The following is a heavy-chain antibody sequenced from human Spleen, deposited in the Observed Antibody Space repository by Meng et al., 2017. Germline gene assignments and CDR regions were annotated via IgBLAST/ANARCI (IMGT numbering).Heavy chain of an antibody. CDR3: ARVAGSNLGDFEY. V-gene: IGHV7-4-1*02. J-gene: IGHJ4*02. CDR1: GYTFSTYD. Sequence: QVQLMQSGSELKKPGPPVKVSCKASGYTFSTYDVDWVRQAPGPWLEWMGWMNTKTGEPTYVHDFTVRFVFSLDTSVSKAYLQINSLQADDTAVDYCARVAGSNLGDFEYWGQGTLVTVSS. CDR2: MNTKTGEP. D-gene: IGHD3-16*01.